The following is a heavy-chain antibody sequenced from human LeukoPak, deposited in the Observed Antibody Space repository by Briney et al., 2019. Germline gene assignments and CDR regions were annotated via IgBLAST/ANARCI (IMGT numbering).Heavy chain of an antibody. CDR1: GGSISSSSYY. V-gene: IGHV4-39*01. D-gene: IGHD2-15*01. J-gene: IGHJ5*02. CDR2: IYYSGST. CDR3: ARRYCSGGSCYSDNWFNP. Sequence: SETLSLTCTVSGGSISSSSYYWGWIRQPPGKGLEWIGSIYYSGSTYYNPSLKSRVTISVDTSKNQFSLKLSSVTAADTAVYYCARRYCSGGSCYSDNWFNPWGQGTLVTVSS.